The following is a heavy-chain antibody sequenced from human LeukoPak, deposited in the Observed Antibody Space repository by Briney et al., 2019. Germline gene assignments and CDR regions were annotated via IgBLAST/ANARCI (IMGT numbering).Heavy chain of an antibody. CDR3: ARERDGRFFDY. CDR1: GLILRSYW. V-gene: IGHV3-7*01. D-gene: IGHD5-24*01. Sequence: GGSLRLSCAVSGLILRSYWMSWVRQAPGKGLEWVANINQDGSEKYFVDSVKGRFTISRDNAKNSLHLQMNTLRAEDTAVYYCARERDGRFFDYWGQGTLVTVSS. CDR2: INQDGSEK. J-gene: IGHJ4*02.